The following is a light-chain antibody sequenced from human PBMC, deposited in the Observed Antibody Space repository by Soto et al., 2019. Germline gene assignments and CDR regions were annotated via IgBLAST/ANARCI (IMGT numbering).Light chain of an antibody. CDR2: ATS. Sequence: EIVLTQSPGTLSLSPGERATLSCRASQSVSSSSLAWYQQIPGQAPRLLIYATSSRATDIPDRFIGYGSGTDFTLTISGLEPEDFAVYYCQQYGSSLSTFGQGTKVDIK. CDR1: QSVSSSS. J-gene: IGKJ1*01. V-gene: IGKV3-20*01. CDR3: QQYGSSLST.